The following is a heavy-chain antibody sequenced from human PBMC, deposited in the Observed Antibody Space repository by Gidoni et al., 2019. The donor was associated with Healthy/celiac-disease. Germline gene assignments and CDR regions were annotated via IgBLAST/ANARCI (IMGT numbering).Heavy chain of an antibody. CDR1: GFTFSNAW. Sequence: EVQLVESGGGLVKPGGSLRLSCAASGFTFSNAWMSWVRQAPGKGLEWVGRIKSKTDGGTTDYAAPVKGRFTISRDDSKNTLYLQMNSLKTEDTAVYYCTTWGPNYYGSGSPSDNFDYWGQGTLVTVSS. V-gene: IGHV3-15*01. CDR3: TTWGPNYYGSGSPSDNFDY. J-gene: IGHJ4*02. CDR2: IKSKTDGGTT. D-gene: IGHD3-10*01.